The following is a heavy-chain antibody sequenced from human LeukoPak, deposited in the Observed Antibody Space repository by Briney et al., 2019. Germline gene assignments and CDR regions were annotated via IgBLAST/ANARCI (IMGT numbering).Heavy chain of an antibody. J-gene: IGHJ4*02. CDR1: GYIFTDYY. D-gene: IGHD3-10*01. Sequence: ASVKVSCKASGYIFTDYYMHWVRQAPEQGLEWMGWINPNNGGTKYAQKFQGRVTMTRDTSISAAYMELGRLRSDDTAVYYCARDNYGSGSYYKYWGQGTLVTVSS. CDR3: ARDNYGSGSYYKY. V-gene: IGHV1-2*02. CDR2: INPNNGGT.